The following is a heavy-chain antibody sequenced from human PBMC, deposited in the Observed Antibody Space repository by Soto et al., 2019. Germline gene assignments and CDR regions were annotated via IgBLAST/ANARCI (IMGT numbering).Heavy chain of an antibody. CDR1: GYTFISRY. D-gene: IGHD2-2*01. Sequence: VASVKVSCKASGYTFISRYIHWVRQAPGQGLEWMGIINPSGGSTTYAQKFQGRVTMTRDTSTSTVYMELSSLRSEDTAVYYCARGGSGSTSSPEAFDIWGQGTMVTV. V-gene: IGHV1-46*01. CDR2: INPSGGST. CDR3: ARGGSGSTSSPEAFDI. J-gene: IGHJ3*02.